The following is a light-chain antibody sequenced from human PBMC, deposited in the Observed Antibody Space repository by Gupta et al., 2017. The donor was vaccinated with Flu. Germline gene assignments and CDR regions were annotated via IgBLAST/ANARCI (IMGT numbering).Light chain of an antibody. CDR1: QSVLYSSNNKNY. J-gene: IGKJ1*01. CDR3: HQYTTTPWT. Sequence: SLGERATINCKSSQSVLYSSNNKNYVAWYQHKPGQPPRLLNYWASTRESGVPDRFSGSGSGTDFTLTISSLQAEDVAVYYCHQYTTTPWTFGQGTKVEIK. V-gene: IGKV4-1*01. CDR2: WAS.